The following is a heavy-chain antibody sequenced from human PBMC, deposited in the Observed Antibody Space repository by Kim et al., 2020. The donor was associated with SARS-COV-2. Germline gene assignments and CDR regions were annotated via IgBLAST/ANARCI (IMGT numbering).Heavy chain of an antibody. V-gene: IGHV3-30*02. Sequence: KGRFTISRDNSKNTLYLQMNSLGAEDTAVYYCAKEFYGAGSYYFWGSDYWGQGTLVTVSS. D-gene: IGHD3-10*01. CDR3: AKEFYGAGSYYFWGSDY. J-gene: IGHJ4*02.